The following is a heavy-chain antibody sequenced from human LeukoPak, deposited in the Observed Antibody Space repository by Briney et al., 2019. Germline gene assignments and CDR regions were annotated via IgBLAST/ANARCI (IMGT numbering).Heavy chain of an antibody. D-gene: IGHD2-15*01. CDR3: AKDPREDCSGGSCYYLHY. V-gene: IGHV3-23*01. CDR2: MSGTGGST. J-gene: IGHJ4*02. CDR1: GFNLSGFG. Sequence: PGGSLRLSCAASGFNLSGFGMHWVRQAPGKGPEWVSAMSGTGGSTYYADSVKGRFTISRDNSKNTVYLQMNSPRAEDTAMYYCAKDPREDCSGGSCYYLHYWGQGTLVTVSS.